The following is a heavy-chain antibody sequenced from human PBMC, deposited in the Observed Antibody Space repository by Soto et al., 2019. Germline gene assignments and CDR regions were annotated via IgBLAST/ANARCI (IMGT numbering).Heavy chain of an antibody. J-gene: IGHJ6*02. V-gene: IGHV1-58*01. CDR2: IVVGSGNT. CDR3: AAGDEGESDYYGMDV. D-gene: IGHD3-16*01. CDR1: GFTFTSSA. Sequence: ASVKVSCKASGFTFTSSAVQWVRQARGQRLEWIGWIVVGSGNTNYAQKFQERVTITRDMSTSTAYMELSSLRSEDTAVYYCAAGDEGESDYYGMDVWGQGTTVTVSS.